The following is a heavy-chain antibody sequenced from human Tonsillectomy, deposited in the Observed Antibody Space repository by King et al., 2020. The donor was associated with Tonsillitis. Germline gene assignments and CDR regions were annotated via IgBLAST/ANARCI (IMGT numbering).Heavy chain of an antibody. J-gene: IGHJ4*02. CDR1: GFTFSSYG. Sequence: VQRGESGGGVVQPGRSLRLSCAASGFTFSSYGIHWVRQAPGEGLEWVAFISFDGSNKYYADSVKGRFTISRDSSKNTLYLQMNSLRGEDTAVYYCARDRSSSWFFVNWGQGTLVTVSS. V-gene: IGHV3-30*03. D-gene: IGHD6-13*01. CDR2: ISFDGSNK. CDR3: ARDRSSSWFFVN.